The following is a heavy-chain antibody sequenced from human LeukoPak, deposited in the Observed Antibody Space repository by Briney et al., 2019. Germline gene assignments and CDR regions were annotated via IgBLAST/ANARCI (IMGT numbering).Heavy chain of an antibody. CDR2: ISGSGGST. CDR1: GFTFSSYA. V-gene: IGHV3-23*01. CDR3: AKGEYDSSLWNAFNI. Sequence: GGSLRLSCAASGFTFSSYAMSWVRQAPGKGLEWVSAISGSGGSTYYADSVKGRFTISRDNSKNTLYLQVNSLRAEDTAVYYCAKGEYDSSLWNAFNIWGQGTMVTVSS. D-gene: IGHD3-22*01. J-gene: IGHJ3*02.